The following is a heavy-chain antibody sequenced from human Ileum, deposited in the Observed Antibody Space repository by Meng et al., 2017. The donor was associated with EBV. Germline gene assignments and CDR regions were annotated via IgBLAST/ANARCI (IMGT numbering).Heavy chain of an antibody. Sequence: HLHLPESDPVLVKPSGPLPLTCSVSGGSITSYSYYWGWIRQPPGKGLEWIATIYHTGSTYYNPSLKSRVTISVDTSKNEFSLKVTSVTAADTALYYCARRDTAWFDPWGRGTLVTVSS. D-gene: IGHD2-21*02. CDR2: IYHTGST. J-gene: IGHJ5*02. CDR3: ARRDTAWFDP. CDR1: GGSITSYSYY. V-gene: IGHV4-39*01.